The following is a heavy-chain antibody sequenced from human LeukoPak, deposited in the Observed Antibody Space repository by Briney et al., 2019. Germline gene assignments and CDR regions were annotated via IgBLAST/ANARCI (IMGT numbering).Heavy chain of an antibody. CDR2: IHQSGST. CDR3: SREQYTSGGSGWFGMDV. Sequence: SETLSLTCSVSGGSLSTYYRTWTRQPPGKGLEWIGFIHQSGSTEYNPSLKSRVTMSLDTFRNQFSLKMSTVTAADTAVYYCSREQYTSGGSGWFGMDVWGQGTTVTVSS. CDR1: GGSLSTYY. V-gene: IGHV4-59*12. J-gene: IGHJ6*02. D-gene: IGHD6-19*01.